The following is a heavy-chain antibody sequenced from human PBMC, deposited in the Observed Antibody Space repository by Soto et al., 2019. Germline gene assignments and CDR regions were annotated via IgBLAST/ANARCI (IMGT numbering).Heavy chain of an antibody. V-gene: IGHV1-69*13. Sequence: SVKVSCKASGGTFSSYAISWVRQAPGQGLEWMGGIIPIFGTANYAQKFQGRVTITGDESTSTAYMELSSLRSEDTAVYYCARDRRRDGYKLQARPHFDYWGQGTLVTVSS. CDR3: ARDRRRDGYKLQARPHFDY. D-gene: IGHD5-12*01. CDR1: GGTFSSYA. CDR2: IIPIFGTA. J-gene: IGHJ4*02.